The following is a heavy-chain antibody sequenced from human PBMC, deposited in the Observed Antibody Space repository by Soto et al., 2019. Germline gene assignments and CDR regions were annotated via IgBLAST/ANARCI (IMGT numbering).Heavy chain of an antibody. J-gene: IGHJ4*02. CDR1: GFTFSDYG. D-gene: IGHD2-15*01. CDR2: ISNSGYNT. V-gene: IGHV3-23*01. Sequence: GSLLLACSTSGFTFSDYGMNWVRQAPGKGLEWVSGISNSGYNTYYADSVKGRFTISRDNSKNTLYLQMNSLRAEDTAVYYCAKAGDIVVVVAVEWGQGTQVTVSS. CDR3: AKAGDIVVVVAVE.